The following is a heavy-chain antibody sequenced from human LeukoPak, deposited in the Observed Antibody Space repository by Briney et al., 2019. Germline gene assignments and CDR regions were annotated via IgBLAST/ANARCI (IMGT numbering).Heavy chain of an antibody. Sequence: SETLSLTCTVSGGSIRSYYWSWIRQPPGKGLEWIGYVYYSGSTEYNPSLRSRVTISLEMPKHQFSLNVTSVTAADTAVYYCATNTGTVFDYWGQGALVTVSS. D-gene: IGHD7-27*01. J-gene: IGHJ4*02. CDR3: ATNTGTVFDY. V-gene: IGHV4-59*01. CDR1: GGSIRSYY. CDR2: VYYSGST.